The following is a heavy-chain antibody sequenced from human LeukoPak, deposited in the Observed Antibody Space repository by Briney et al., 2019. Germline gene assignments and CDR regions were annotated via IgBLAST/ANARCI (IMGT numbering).Heavy chain of an antibody. V-gene: IGHV4-39*07. CDR3: ARGRGYSYGPPDY. D-gene: IGHD5-18*01. CDR2: IYYSGST. Sequence: GSLRLSCAASRFTVSTNYMSWVRQAPGKGLEWIGSIYYSGSTYYNPSLKSRVTISVDTSKNQFSLKLSSVTAADTAVYYCARGRGYSYGPPDYWGQGTLVTVSS. CDR1: RFTVSTNY. J-gene: IGHJ4*02.